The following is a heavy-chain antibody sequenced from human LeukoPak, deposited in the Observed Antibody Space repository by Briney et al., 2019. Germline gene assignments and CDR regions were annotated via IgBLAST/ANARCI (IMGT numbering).Heavy chain of an antibody. J-gene: IGHJ5*02. CDR1: GGFISSYY. V-gene: IGHV4-59*08. Sequence: TSETLSLTCTVSGGFISSYYWSWIRQPPGKGLKWIGYISYSGSTNYNPSLKSRLTISVDTSKNQFSLTLSSVTAADTAVYYCARQGKSSGWYAWFDPWGQGTLVTVSS. CDR2: ISYSGST. D-gene: IGHD6-19*01. CDR3: ARQGKSSGWYAWFDP.